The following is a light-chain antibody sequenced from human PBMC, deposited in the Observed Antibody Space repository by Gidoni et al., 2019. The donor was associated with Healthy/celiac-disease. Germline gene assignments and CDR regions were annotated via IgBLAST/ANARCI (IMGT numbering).Light chain of an antibody. CDR3: QQRSNWPLT. CDR2: DAS. J-gene: IGKJ4*01. Sequence: EIVLTQSPATLSWSPGERATISCRASQSVSSYLAWYQQKPGQAPRLLIYDASNRATGIPARFSGSGSGTDFTLTISILEPEDFAVYYCQQRSNWPLTFGGGTKVEIK. V-gene: IGKV3-11*01. CDR1: QSVSSY.